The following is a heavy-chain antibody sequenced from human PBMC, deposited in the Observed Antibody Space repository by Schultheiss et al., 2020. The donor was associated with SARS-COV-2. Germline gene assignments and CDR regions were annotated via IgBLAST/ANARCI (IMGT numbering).Heavy chain of an antibody. CDR2: INPNSGGT. V-gene: IGHV1-2*02. Sequence: ASVKVSCKASGYTFTGYYMHWVRQAPGQGLEWMGWINPNSGGTNYAQKFQGRVTMTRNTSISTAYMELSSLRSEDTAVYYCARLNVLRFLPTWFDPWGQGTLVTVSS. J-gene: IGHJ5*02. D-gene: IGHD3-3*01. CDR1: GYTFTGYY. CDR3: ARLNVLRFLPTWFDP.